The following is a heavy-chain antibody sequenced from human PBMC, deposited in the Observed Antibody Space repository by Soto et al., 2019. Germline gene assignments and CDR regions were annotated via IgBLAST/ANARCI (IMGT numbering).Heavy chain of an antibody. CDR2: ISSNSATI. J-gene: IGHJ4*02. V-gene: IGHV3-9*02. CDR3: VKDMKWGGMTTIHYFDS. D-gene: IGHD4-17*01. CDR1: GFIADDYA. Sequence: EVQLVESGGGLVQPGRSLRLSCVASGFIADDYAMHWVRQAPGKGLEWVSGISSNSATINYADSVKGRFTITRDNAKNSLFLQMNSLRPEDTAFYYCVKDMKWGGMTTIHYFDSWGQGTLVTVSS.